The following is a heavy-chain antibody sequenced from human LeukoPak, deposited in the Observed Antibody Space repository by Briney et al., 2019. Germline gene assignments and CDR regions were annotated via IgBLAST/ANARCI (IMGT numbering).Heavy chain of an antibody. J-gene: IGHJ6*03. V-gene: IGHV3-23*01. Sequence: PGGSLRLSCTASGFTFSSYAMSWVRQAPGKGLEWVSGIRESGGDARYADSAKGRFTISRDNSKNTLYLQMNSLKTEDTAVYYCTTDRSRPYYYYYMDVWGKGTTVTVSS. D-gene: IGHD2-2*01. CDR1: GFTFSSYA. CDR3: TTDRSRPYYYYYMDV. CDR2: IRESGGDA.